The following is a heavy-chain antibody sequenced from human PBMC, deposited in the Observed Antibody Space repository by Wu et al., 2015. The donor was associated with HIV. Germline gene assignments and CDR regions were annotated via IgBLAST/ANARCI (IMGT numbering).Heavy chain of an antibody. V-gene: IGHV1-2*02. Sequence: QVQLVQSGAEVKKFGASVKVSCKTSGYTFTGYYLHWVRQAPGQGLEWMGWIHPKSGATKSAQNFQGRVTMTRETSISTAYMELKSLTYGDAAVYYCARSPYDYDSADPYLTNTWGQG. CDR2: IHPKSGAT. D-gene: IGHD3-22*01. CDR1: GYTFTGYY. J-gene: IGHJ1*01. CDR3: ARSPYDYDSADPYLTNT.